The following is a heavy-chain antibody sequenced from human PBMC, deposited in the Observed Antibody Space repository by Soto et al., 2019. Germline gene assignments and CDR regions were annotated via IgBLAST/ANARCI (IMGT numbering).Heavy chain of an antibody. Sequence: VQLVESGGGVVQPGRSLRLSCAASGFTFSSYAMHWVRQAPGKGLEWVAVISYDGSNKYYADSVKGRFTISRDNSKNTLYLQMNSLRAEDTAVYYCARDTETYYYDSSGYQFDYWGQGTLVTVSS. CDR2: ISYDGSNK. CDR3: ARDTETYYYDSSGYQFDY. D-gene: IGHD3-22*01. V-gene: IGHV3-30-3*01. CDR1: GFTFSSYA. J-gene: IGHJ4*02.